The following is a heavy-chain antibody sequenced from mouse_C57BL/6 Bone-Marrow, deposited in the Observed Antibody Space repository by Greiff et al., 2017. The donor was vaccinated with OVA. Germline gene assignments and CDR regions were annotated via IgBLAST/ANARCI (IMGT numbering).Heavy chain of an antibody. J-gene: IGHJ1*03. V-gene: IGHV3-8*01. D-gene: IGHD1-1*01. CDR1: GYSITSDY. CDR3: ARYRATVVATDWYFDV. Sequence: EVNLVESGPGLAKPSQTLSLTCSVTGYSITSDYWNWIRKFPGNKLEYMGYISYSGSTYYNPSLKSRISITRDTSKNQYYLQLNSVTTEDTATYYCARYRATVVATDWYFDVWGTGTTVTVSS. CDR2: ISYSGST.